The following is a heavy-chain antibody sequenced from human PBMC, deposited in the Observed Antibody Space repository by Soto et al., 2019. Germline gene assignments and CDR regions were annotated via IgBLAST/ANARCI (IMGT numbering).Heavy chain of an antibody. J-gene: IGHJ3*01. CDR1: GFSFSADGVG. V-gene: IGHV2-5*02. D-gene: IGHD2-21*01. CDR3: AHAYGGTSWPNDAFDV. CDR2: IFWDDDA. Sequence: QITLKESGPTLVKPTQTLTLTCIFSGFSFSADGVGVGWIRQPPGKALEWLALIFWDDDARYSPSLKSRLTITKDTSKNQVVLTMPNMDPVDTATYYCAHAYGGTSWPNDAFDVWGPGTVVTVSS.